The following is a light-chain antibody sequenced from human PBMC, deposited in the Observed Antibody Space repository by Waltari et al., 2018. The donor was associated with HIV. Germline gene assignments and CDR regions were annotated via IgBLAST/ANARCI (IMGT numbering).Light chain of an antibody. CDR1: SSHIGSAS. CDR2: RNN. J-gene: IGLJ3*02. V-gene: IGLV1-44*01. CDR3: AAWDDTLNGPM. Sequence: SVLTHPPPASGTPAQSVPISCSGSSSHIGSASVNWYQHPPGTAPKPLIYRNNERPSGVPDRFSGSKSGTSASLAISGLQSEDEADYYCAAWDDTLNGPMFGGGTKLTVL.